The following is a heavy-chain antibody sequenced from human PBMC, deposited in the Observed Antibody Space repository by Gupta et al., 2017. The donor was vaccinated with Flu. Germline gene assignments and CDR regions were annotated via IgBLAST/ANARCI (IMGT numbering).Heavy chain of an antibody. CDR3: ARDGEGPGSGNNCYSPY. CDR2: IPFIGTP. D-gene: IGHD2-15*01. J-gene: IGHJ4*01. V-gene: IGHV1-69*01. Sequence: IPFIGTPLYAQKFQDRVTITADESTTTAYMELRNLRSDDTAVYYCARDGEGPGSGNNCYSPYWGQGTLVTVSS.